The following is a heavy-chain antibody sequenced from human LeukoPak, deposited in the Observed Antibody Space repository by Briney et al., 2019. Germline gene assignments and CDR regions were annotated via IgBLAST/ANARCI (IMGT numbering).Heavy chain of an antibody. J-gene: IGHJ4*02. CDR1: GGSISSYY. CDR2: IYYSGST. V-gene: IGHV4-59*01. Sequence: PSETLSLTCTVSGGSISSYYWSWIRQPPGKGLEWIGYIYYSGSTNYNPSLKSRVTISVDTSKNQFSLKLSSVTAADTAVYYCATTGGNSLGASDYWGQGTLVTVSS. CDR3: ATTGGNSLGASDY. D-gene: IGHD4-23*01.